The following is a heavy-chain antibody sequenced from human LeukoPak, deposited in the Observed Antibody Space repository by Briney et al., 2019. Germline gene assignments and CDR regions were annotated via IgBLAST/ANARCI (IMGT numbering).Heavy chain of an antibody. V-gene: IGHV3-11*04. CDR1: GFTFSNYY. CDR2: ISSSATNI. Sequence: GGSLRLSCAASGFTFSNYYMSWIRQAPGKGLEWTSYISSSATNIQYADSVKGRFTISRDNAKNSLYLQMNSLRAEDTAVYYCARLTGSIAAAGIDYWGQGTLVTVSS. J-gene: IGHJ4*02. CDR3: ARLTGSIAAAGIDY. D-gene: IGHD6-13*01.